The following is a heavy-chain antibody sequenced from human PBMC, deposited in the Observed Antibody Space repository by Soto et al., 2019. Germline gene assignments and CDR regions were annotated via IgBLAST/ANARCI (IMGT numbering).Heavy chain of an antibody. CDR2: TSHDGHA. CDR3: ARHVYGDYLGGNWFDP. J-gene: IGHJ5*02. CDR1: GDSISDTRYY. Sequence: ASETLSLTCSVLGDSISDTRYYWGWIRQSPEKGLEWIGSTSHDGHAYYNPSLKSRVTLFADTSRNQFSLKMKSLTVADTALYFCARHVYGDYLGGNWFDPWGQGALVTVSS. V-gene: IGHV4-39*01. D-gene: IGHD4-17*01.